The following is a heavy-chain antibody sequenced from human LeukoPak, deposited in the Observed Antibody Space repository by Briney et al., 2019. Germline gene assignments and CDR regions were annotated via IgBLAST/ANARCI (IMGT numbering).Heavy chain of an antibody. Sequence: SQTLSLTCAISGDSVSRDSIAWDWIRQSPSRGLEWLGRTYYKSAWYNDYAVSVKGRIIINPDTSKNQFSLQLNSVTPDDTAAYYCARGTGWPQFDYWGQGTLVTVSS. J-gene: IGHJ4*02. CDR3: ARGTGWPQFDY. V-gene: IGHV6-1*01. CDR1: GDSVSRDSIA. D-gene: IGHD6-19*01. CDR2: TYYKSAWYN.